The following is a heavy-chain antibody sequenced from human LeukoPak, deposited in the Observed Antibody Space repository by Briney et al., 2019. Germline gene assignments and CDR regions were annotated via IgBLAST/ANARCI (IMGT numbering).Heavy chain of an antibody. CDR1: GFTFSDYH. D-gene: IGHD1-14*01. V-gene: IGHV4-38-2*01. CDR2: IYHDGST. Sequence: LRLSCAASGFTFSDYHMSWIRQAPGKGLEWTATIYHDGSTYYNPSLKGRVIISLDTSKNQFSLTLTYVTAADTAVYYCARLGVIGRTFDYWGQGTLVTVSS. CDR3: ARLGVIGRTFDY. J-gene: IGHJ4*02.